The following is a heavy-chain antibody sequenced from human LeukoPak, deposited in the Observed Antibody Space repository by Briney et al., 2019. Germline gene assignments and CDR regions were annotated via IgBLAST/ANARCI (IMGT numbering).Heavy chain of an antibody. J-gene: IGHJ4*02. D-gene: IGHD3-16*01. CDR3: ARWGGGFDY. Sequence: GGSLRLSRAASGFTFSRYWMSWVRQAPGKGLEWVANIKQDGSAKYYGDSVEGRFTISRDNAKNSLYLQMNSLRAEDTAVYYCARWGGGFDYWGQGTLVTVSS. V-gene: IGHV3-7*04. CDR2: IKQDGSAK. CDR1: GFTFSRYW.